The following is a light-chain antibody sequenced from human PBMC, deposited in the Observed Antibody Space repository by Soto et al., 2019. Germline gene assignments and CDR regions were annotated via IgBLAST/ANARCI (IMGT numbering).Light chain of an antibody. CDR3: QQRGNWPVT. V-gene: IGKV3-11*01. CDR2: DAS. Sequence: EIVLTQSPATLSLSPGERATLSCRASQSVGSYFAWYQQKPGQAPRLLIYDASNRATGIPARFSGSGSGTDFTVTISSLEHDDFAVYYCQQRGNWPVTFGQGTRVEIK. CDR1: QSVGSY. J-gene: IGKJ1*01.